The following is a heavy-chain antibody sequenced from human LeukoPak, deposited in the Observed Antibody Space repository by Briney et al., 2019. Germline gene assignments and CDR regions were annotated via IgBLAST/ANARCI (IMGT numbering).Heavy chain of an antibody. CDR3: ARASYDSSGYYFDY. CDR1: GGSLSSGGYS. Sequence: SETLSLTCAVSGGSLSSGGYSWSWVRQPPGTGLEWLGYIYHSGSTHYNPSLKSRVTISVDRSKNQFSLKLSSVTAADTAVYYCARASYDSSGYYFDYWGQGTLVTVSS. V-gene: IGHV4-30-2*01. CDR2: IYHSGST. D-gene: IGHD3-22*01. J-gene: IGHJ4*02.